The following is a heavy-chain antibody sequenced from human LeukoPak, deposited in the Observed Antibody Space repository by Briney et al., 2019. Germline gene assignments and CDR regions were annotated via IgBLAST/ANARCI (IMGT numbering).Heavy chain of an antibody. Sequence: GESLKISCKGSGNSFNNNWIGWVRQMPGKGLEWMGIIYPDDSGTRYSPSFQGQVTISADKSTSTAYLQWSSLKASDTAMYYCARHAGHCSSTSCSWFDPWGQGTLVTVSS. CDR3: ARHAGHCSSTSCSWFDP. V-gene: IGHV5-51*01. J-gene: IGHJ5*02. CDR2: IYPDDSGT. D-gene: IGHD2-2*01. CDR1: GNSFNNNW.